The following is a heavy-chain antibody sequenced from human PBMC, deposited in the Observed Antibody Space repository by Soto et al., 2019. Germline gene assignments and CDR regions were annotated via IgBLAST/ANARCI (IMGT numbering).Heavy chain of an antibody. D-gene: IGHD3-3*01. CDR3: ARDTMGPVTQTTSSSYGMDV. CDR2: INPSGGST. V-gene: IGHV1-46*01. J-gene: IGHJ6*02. CDR1: GYTFTSYY. Sequence: ASVKVSCKASGYTFTSYYMHWVRQAPGQGLEWMGIINPSGGSTSYAQKFQGRVTMTRDTSTSTVYMELSSLRSEDTAVYYCARDTMGPVTQTTSSSYGMDVWGQGTTVTVSS.